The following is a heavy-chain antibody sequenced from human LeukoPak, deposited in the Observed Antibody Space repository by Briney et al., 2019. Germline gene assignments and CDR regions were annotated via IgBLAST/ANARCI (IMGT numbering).Heavy chain of an antibody. CDR2: MNPNSGNT. CDR1: GYTFTSYD. V-gene: IGHV1-8*01. Sequence: ASVKVSCKASGYTFTSYDINWVRQATGQGLEWTGWMNPNSGNTGYAQKFQGRVTMTRNTSISTAYMELSSLRSEDTAVYYCARADVVVTGMVDYWGQGTLVTVSS. J-gene: IGHJ4*02. CDR3: ARADVVVTGMVDY. D-gene: IGHD2-21*02.